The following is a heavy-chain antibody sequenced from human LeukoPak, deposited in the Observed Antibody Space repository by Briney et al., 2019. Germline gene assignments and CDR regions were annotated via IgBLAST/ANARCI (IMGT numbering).Heavy chain of an antibody. CDR1: GITLSNYG. CDR3: ARRGVVIRVILVGFHKEAFYFDS. CDR2: ISDSGGST. Sequence: GGSLRLSYAVSGITLSNYGMSWVRQAPGKGLEWVAGISDSGGSTNYADSVKGRFTISRDNPKSTLYLQMNRLRAEDTAVYFCARRGVVIRVILVGFHKEAFYFDSWGQGALVTVSS. J-gene: IGHJ4*02. D-gene: IGHD3-22*01. V-gene: IGHV3-23*01.